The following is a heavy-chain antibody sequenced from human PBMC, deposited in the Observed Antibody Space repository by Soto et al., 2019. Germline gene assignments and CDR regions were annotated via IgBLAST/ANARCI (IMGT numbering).Heavy chain of an antibody. V-gene: IGHV4-59*08. CDR1: GGSIRNYY. J-gene: IGHJ4*02. D-gene: IGHD2-15*01. CDR3: ARLGASGDCSGGTCYDY. CDR2: IYYSGST. Sequence: SETLSLTCTVSGGSIRNYYWSWIRQPPGRGLEWIGYIYYSGSTNYNPSLKSRVTMSLDTSKNQFSLKLTSVTAADTAVYYCARLGASGDCSGGTCYDYWGQGTLVTVS.